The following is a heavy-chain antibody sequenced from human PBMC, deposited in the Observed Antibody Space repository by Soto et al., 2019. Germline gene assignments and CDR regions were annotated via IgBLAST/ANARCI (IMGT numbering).Heavy chain of an antibody. J-gene: IGHJ4*02. Sequence: EVQLVESGGGLVKPGGSLRLSCAASGFTFSSYSMNWVRQAPGKGLEWVSCISSSSSYIYYADSVKGRFSITRDNAKNSLNLQMNRLRAGDTAVYYCAKENWSGYSAVDCWGQGTLVTVSS. D-gene: IGHD3-3*01. CDR3: AKENWSGYSAVDC. CDR2: ISSSSSYI. CDR1: GFTFSSYS. V-gene: IGHV3-21*01.